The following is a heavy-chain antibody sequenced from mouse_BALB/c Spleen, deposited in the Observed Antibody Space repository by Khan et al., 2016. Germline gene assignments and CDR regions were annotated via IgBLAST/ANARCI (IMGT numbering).Heavy chain of an antibody. CDR1: GYSITSDYA. CDR2: ISYSGST. CDR3: ARGRYPAY. J-gene: IGHJ3*01. Sequence: LQESGPGLVKPSQSLSLTCTVTGYSITSDYAWNWIRQFPGNKLEWMGYISYSGSTSYNPSLKSRISITRDTSKNQFFLQLNSVTTEDTATYYCARGRYPAYWGQGTLVTVSA. D-gene: IGHD2-14*01. V-gene: IGHV3-2*02.